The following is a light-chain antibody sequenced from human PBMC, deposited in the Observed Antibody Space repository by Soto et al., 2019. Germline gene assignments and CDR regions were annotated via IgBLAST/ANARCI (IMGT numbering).Light chain of an antibody. J-gene: IGKJ1*01. CDR2: GAS. CDR3: QQYNNWPPWT. CDR1: QSVNRN. V-gene: IGKV3-15*01. Sequence: EIVMTQSPATLSVSPGERATLSCRASQSVNRNLAWYQQKPGQAPRLLIYGASTRATGIPARFSGSGSGTEFTLTISSLQSEDCAVYYCQQYNNWPPWTFGQGTKVEIK.